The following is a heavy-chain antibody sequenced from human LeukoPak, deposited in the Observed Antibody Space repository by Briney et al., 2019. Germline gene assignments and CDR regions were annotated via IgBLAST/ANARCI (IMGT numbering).Heavy chain of an antibody. V-gene: IGHV3-20*04. CDR3: ARNYGDPSPGDY. J-gene: IGHJ4*02. Sequence: GGSLRLSCAASGFTFSDRYMNWIRQAPGKGLEWVSGINWNGGSTGYADSVKGRFTISRDNAKNSLYLQMNSLRAEDTALYYCARNYGDPSPGDYWGQGTLVTVSS. CDR1: GFTFSDRY. D-gene: IGHD4-17*01. CDR2: INWNGGST.